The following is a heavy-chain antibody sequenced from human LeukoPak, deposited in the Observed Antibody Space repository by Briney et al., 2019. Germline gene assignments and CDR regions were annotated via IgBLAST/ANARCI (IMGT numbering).Heavy chain of an antibody. Sequence: GESLKISCKGSGYSINNYWIGWVRQMPGKGLEWMGVIYPGDSDTRYSPSFQGQVTISGDTSIKTAYLQWSSLKASDSAMYYCARGRVGTTPGLDYWGQGTLVSVSS. CDR3: ARGRVGTTPGLDY. CDR1: GYSINNYW. V-gene: IGHV5-51*01. CDR2: IYPGDSDT. D-gene: IGHD1-26*01. J-gene: IGHJ4*02.